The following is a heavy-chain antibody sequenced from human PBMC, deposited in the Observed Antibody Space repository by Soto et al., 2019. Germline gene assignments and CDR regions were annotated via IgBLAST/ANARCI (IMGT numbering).Heavy chain of an antibody. CDR2: ISVSGDSA. J-gene: IGHJ4*01. CDR1: GFTFSTYA. Sequence: EVQLLESGGGLVQPGGSLRLSCAASGFTFSTYAMNWVRQAPGKGLEWVSTISVSGDSAFFADSVRGRFTISRDNSKNTVYLQMNSLRADDTAMYYCATRHLSYCSGGTCNPFDFWGQEPWSPSPQ. V-gene: IGHV3-23*01. CDR3: ATRHLSYCSGGTCNPFDF. D-gene: IGHD2-15*01.